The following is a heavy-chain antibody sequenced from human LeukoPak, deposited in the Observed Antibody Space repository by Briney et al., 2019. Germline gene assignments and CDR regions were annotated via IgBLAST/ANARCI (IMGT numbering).Heavy chain of an antibody. J-gene: IGHJ6*02. CDR3: ARVRPRMDV. Sequence: NSSETLSLTCAVYGGSFSGYYWSWVRQPPGKGLEWIGEINHSGSTNYNPSLKSRVTISVDTSKNQFSLKLSSVTAADTAVYYCARVRPRMDVWGQGTTVTVSS. V-gene: IGHV4-34*01. CDR2: INHSGST. CDR1: GGSFSGYY.